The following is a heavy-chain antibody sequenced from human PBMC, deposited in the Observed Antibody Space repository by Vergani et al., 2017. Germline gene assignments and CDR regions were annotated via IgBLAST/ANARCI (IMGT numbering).Heavy chain of an antibody. J-gene: IGHJ6*02. Sequence: QVQLQESGPGLVKPSQTLSITCTVSGGSISSGSYYWSWIRQPAGKGLEWIGRIYTSGSHNYNPSLKSRVTLSVDTSKNQFSLKLSSVTAADTALYYCAREYYDFWSRYGMDVWGQGTTVTVSS. CDR3: AREYYDFWSRYGMDV. CDR1: GGSISSGSYY. CDR2: IYTSGSH. D-gene: IGHD3-3*01. V-gene: IGHV4-61*02.